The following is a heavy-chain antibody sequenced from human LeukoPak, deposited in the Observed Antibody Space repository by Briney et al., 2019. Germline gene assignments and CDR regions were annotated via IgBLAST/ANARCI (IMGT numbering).Heavy chain of an antibody. CDR3: ARGPRYYDFWSGYPRPATFDY. Sequence: KPSETLSLTCAVYGGSFSGYYWSWIRQPPGKGLEWIGEINHSGSTNCNPSLKSRVTISVDTSKNQFSLKLSSVTAADTAVYYCARGPRYYDFWSGYPRPATFDYWGQGTLVTVSS. CDR1: GGSFSGYY. D-gene: IGHD3-3*01. CDR2: INHSGST. V-gene: IGHV4-34*01. J-gene: IGHJ4*02.